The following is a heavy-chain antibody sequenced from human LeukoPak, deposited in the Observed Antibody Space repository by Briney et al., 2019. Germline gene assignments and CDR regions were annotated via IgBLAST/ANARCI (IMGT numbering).Heavy chain of an antibody. CDR1: GFTFSMYW. CDR2: IKVDGSEI. V-gene: IGHV3-7*01. CDR3: TRDRQGPRLYEMDI. D-gene: IGHD2-8*01. Sequence: GGSLRLSCAASGFTFSMYWMSWVRQAPGKGPEWVANIKVDGSEIYYVDSVKGRFTISRDNAKSSLYLQMSSLRAEDTAVYYCTRDRQGPRLYEMDIWGQGTTVTVSS. J-gene: IGHJ6*02.